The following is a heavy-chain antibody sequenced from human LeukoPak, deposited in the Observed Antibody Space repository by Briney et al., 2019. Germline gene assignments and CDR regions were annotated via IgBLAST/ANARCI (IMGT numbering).Heavy chain of an antibody. CDR2: INPNSGGT. D-gene: IGHD3-10*01. CDR1: GYTFTGYY. Sequence: GASVKDSCKASGYTFTGYYMHWVRQAPGQGLEWMGWINPNSGGTNYAQKLQGRVTMTTDTSTSTAYMELRSLRSDDTAVYYCARALLWFGEASHIDYWGQGTLVTASS. V-gene: IGHV1-2*02. J-gene: IGHJ4*02. CDR3: ARALLWFGEASHIDY.